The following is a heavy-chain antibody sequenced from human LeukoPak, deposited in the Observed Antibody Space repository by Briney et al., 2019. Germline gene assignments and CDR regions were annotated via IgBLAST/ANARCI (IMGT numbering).Heavy chain of an antibody. CDR2: IYTSGST. CDR1: GGSISSGNYY. J-gene: IGHJ5*02. D-gene: IGHD3-22*01. CDR3: ARGYDSSGYYYDNWFDP. Sequence: SQTLSLTCTVSGGSISSGNYYWSWIRQPAGKGLERIGRIYTSGSTNYNPSLKSRVTISVDTSKNQFSLKLSSVTAADTAVYYCARGYDSSGYYYDNWFDPWGQGTLVTVSS. V-gene: IGHV4-61*02.